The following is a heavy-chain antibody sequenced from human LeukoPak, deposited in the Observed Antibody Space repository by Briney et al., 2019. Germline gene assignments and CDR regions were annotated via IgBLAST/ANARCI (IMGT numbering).Heavy chain of an antibody. CDR2: ISTSSHNI. CDR1: GFNFSIYN. V-gene: IGHV3-48*02. D-gene: IGHD3-16*02. CDR3: ARVQYDYIWGSYRSLDY. Sequence: GGSLRLSCAASGFNFSIYNMNWVRQAPGEGLEWVSYISTSSHNIYYADSVKGRFTISRDDAKNSLYLQMNSLRDEDTAVYYCARVQYDYIWGSYRSLDYWGQGALVTVSS. J-gene: IGHJ4*02.